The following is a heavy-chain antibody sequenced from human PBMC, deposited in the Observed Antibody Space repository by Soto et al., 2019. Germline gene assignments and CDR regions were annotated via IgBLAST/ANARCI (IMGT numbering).Heavy chain of an antibody. V-gene: IGHV3-30-3*01. Sequence: QVPLVESGGGVVQPGRSLRLSCAASGFTFSSYAMHWVRQAPGKGLEWVAVISYDGSNKYYADSVKGRFTISRDNSKNTLYLQMNSLRAEDTAVYYCARESYGDYAHYAFDIWGQGTMVTVSS. CDR3: ARESYGDYAHYAFDI. CDR1: GFTFSSYA. CDR2: ISYDGSNK. J-gene: IGHJ3*02. D-gene: IGHD4-17*01.